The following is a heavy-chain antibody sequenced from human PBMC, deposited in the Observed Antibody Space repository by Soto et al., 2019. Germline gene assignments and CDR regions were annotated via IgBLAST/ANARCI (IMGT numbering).Heavy chain of an antibody. Sequence: EVQLVESGGGLVQPGGSLRLSCAVTGFTISSNYMNWVRQAPGKGLEWVSVMYAAGSTYYEDSVKGRFNISRDNSKNTVYLQMNSLRGEDTAVYYWARGSNSNNLKLFDYWGQGTLVTVSS. J-gene: IGHJ4*02. CDR2: MYAAGST. CDR1: GFTISSNY. D-gene: IGHD1-1*01. CDR3: ARGSNSNNLKLFDY. V-gene: IGHV3-66*01.